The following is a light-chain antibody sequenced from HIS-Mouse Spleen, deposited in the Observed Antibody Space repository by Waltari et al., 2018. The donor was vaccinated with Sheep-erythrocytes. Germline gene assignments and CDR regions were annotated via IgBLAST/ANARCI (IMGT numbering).Light chain of an antibody. CDR2: EVS. Sequence: QSALTQPPSASGSPGQAVPLSCTGTSSDVRAYNNFPWYQQHPGKAPKLMIYEVSKRPSGVPDRFSGSKSGNTASLTVSGLQAEDEADYYCSSYAGSNNVVFGGGTKLTVL. CDR1: SSDVRAYNN. CDR3: SSYAGSNNVV. J-gene: IGLJ2*01. V-gene: IGLV2-8*01.